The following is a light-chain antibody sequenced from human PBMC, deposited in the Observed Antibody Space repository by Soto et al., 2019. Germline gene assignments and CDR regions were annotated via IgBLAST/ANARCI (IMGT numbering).Light chain of an antibody. CDR3: QHYYSAPFT. CDR2: WAS. Sequence: DIVMTQSPDSLAVSLGERATFNCKSSQSVLYNSNNKNYLAWYQQKPGQPPKLLISWASTRESGVPDRFSGSGSGTDFTLTISSLQAEDVAVYYCQHYYSAPFTFGQGTRLEIK. CDR1: QSVLYNSNNKNY. V-gene: IGKV4-1*01. J-gene: IGKJ5*01.